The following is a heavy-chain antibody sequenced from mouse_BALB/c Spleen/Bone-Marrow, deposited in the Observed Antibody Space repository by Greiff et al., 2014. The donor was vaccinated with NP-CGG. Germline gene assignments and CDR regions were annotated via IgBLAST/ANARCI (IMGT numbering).Heavy chain of an antibody. CDR3: ARWRDVYFDV. D-gene: IGHD3-3*01. CDR2: IYPGDGNT. Sequence: WIGRIYPGDGNTTYNGKFKGKATLTADKSSSTFYIQITSLGVVDSAFCFCARWRDVYFDVWGAGTTVTV. V-gene: IGHV1-82*01. J-gene: IGHJ1*01.